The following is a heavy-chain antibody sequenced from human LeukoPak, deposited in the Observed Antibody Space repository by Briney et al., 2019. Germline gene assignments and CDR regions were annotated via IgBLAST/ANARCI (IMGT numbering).Heavy chain of an antibody. Sequence: GGSLRLSCAASGFTFSSYAMHWVRQAPGKGLEWVAVISYDGSNKYYADSVKGRFTISRDNSKNTLYLQMNSLRAEDTAVYYCANTAVRVVISSWGQGTLVTVSS. CDR1: GFTFSSYA. CDR3: ANTAVRVVISS. CDR2: ISYDGSNK. D-gene: IGHD3-22*01. J-gene: IGHJ5*02. V-gene: IGHV3-30-3*01.